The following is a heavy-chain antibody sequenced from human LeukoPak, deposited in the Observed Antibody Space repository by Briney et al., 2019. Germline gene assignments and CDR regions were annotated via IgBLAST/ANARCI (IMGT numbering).Heavy chain of an antibody. V-gene: IGHV4-59*12. Sequence: PSETLSLTCTVSGGSFSTSYWSWIRQFPGKGLEWIGYIYYSGCTYYNPSLQSRVTISVDTSKNQFSLKLSSVTAADTAVYYCARGRHYDSSGYESDYWGQGTLVTVSS. CDR2: IYYSGCT. CDR1: GGSFSTSY. D-gene: IGHD3-22*01. J-gene: IGHJ4*02. CDR3: ARGRHYDSSGYESDY.